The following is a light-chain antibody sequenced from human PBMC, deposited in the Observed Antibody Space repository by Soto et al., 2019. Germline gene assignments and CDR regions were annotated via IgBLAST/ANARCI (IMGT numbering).Light chain of an antibody. Sequence: DIQMTRSPSSLSASVGDRITITCQASQDISNRLNWYHQKPGKAPNLLIYDASNLAAGVPSGFSGSGSGTDFTFTISSLQPEDIGTYYCQHCFTVPYTFGPGTKRESK. CDR2: DAS. V-gene: IGKV1-33*01. CDR1: QDISNR. CDR3: QHCFTVPYT. J-gene: IGKJ2*01.